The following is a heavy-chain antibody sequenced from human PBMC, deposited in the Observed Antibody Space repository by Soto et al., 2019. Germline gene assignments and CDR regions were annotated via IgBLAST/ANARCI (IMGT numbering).Heavy chain of an antibody. CDR1: GFTSSSYG. CDR2: ISYDGSNK. Sequence: QVQLVESGGGVVQPGRSLRLSCAASGFTSSSYGMHWVRQAPGKGLEWVAVISYDGSNKYYADSVKGRFTISRDNSKNTLYLQMNSLRAEDTAVYYCAKDDGTGSYFDYWGQGTLVTVSS. CDR3: AKDDGTGSYFDY. J-gene: IGHJ4*02. V-gene: IGHV3-30*18. D-gene: IGHD1-7*01.